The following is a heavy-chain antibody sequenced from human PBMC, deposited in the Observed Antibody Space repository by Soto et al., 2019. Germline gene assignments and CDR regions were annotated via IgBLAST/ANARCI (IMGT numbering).Heavy chain of an antibody. Sequence: GGSLRLSCVAAWFAFSYPGMSWVCRAPVKVLEWVSALGAAGVSTWYAGSLKGLFTISGAKSRPTLYLQMNRLRAEDTAVYYCAKDQWLAAPGIFDSWGQGPLVTVSS. CDR3: AKDQWLAAPGIFDS. J-gene: IGHJ4*02. D-gene: IGHD6-13*01. V-gene: IGHV3-23*01. CDR1: WFAFSYPG. CDR2: LGAAGVST.